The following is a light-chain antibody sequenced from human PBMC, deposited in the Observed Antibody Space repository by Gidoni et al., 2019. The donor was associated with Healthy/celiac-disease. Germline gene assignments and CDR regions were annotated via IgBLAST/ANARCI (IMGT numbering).Light chain of an antibody. CDR2: GAY. CDR1: QSVSSN. CDR3: QQYNNWPPLT. V-gene: IGKV3-15*01. Sequence: EIVMTQSPATLSVSPGERATLSCRASQSVSSNLAWYQQKPGQATRLLIYGAYTRATGIPARFSGSGSGTEFNLTSSRLQSEDFAVYYCQQYNNWPPLTVGGGTKVEIK. J-gene: IGKJ4*01.